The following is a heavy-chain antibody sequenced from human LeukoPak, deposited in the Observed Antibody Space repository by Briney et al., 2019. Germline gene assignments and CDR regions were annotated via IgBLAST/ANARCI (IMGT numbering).Heavy chain of an antibody. D-gene: IGHD3-22*01. J-gene: IGHJ6*03. CDR3: ARIGEYSLDSSSYGRYYYYMDV. V-gene: IGHV2-70*11. Sequence: SGPALVKPIQTLTLTCTFSGFSLSTSGMGVSWIRQPPGKSLEWLARIDWVEDKYYSTSMKTRLTISKDTSKNQVVLTMTNMDPLDTATYYCARIGEYSLDSSSYGRYYYYMDVWGKGTTVTVSS. CDR2: IDWVEDK. CDR1: GFSLSTSGMG.